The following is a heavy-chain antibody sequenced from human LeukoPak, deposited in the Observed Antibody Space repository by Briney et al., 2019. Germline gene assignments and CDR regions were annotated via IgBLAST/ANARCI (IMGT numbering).Heavy chain of an antibody. J-gene: IGHJ3*01. CDR3: AGHSFDTVDAFDV. CDR1: GFSFTNYW. Sequence: GESLKISCKASGFSFTNYWIGWVRQMPGKGLEWVGIIYPGGSDTRYSPSFQGQVTISADKSSSTAYLQWRSLKASDTAMYYCAGHSFDTVDAFDVWGQGTIVIVSA. V-gene: IGHV5-51*01. CDR2: IYPGGSDT. D-gene: IGHD2-2*02.